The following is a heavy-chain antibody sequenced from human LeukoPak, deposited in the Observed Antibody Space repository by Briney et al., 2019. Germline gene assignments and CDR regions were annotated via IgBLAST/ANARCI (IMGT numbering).Heavy chain of an antibody. CDR2: TNPNSGGT. D-gene: IGHD1-1*01. CDR1: GYTFTGYF. Sequence: ASVKVSCKASGYTFTGYFVHWVRQAPGQGLEWMGWTNPNSGGTNYAQKFQGRVTLTRDTSISTAYMELSRLSSDDTAVYYCARLATTLIPFDYWGQGTLVTVSS. V-gene: IGHV1-2*02. J-gene: IGHJ4*02. CDR3: ARLATTLIPFDY.